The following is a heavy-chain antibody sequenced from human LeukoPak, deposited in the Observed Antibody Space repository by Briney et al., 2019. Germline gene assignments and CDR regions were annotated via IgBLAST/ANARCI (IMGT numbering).Heavy chain of an antibody. CDR1: GGSISRGDYY. J-gene: IGHJ4*02. CDR3: ARTGDYGGWNFDY. V-gene: IGHV4-30-4*01. Sequence: SETLSLTCTVSGGSISRGDYYWSWIRQPPGKGLEWIGYIYYSGSTYCNPSLKSRLTISVDTSKNQFSLKLSSVTAADTAVYYCARTGDYGGWNFDYWGQGTLVTVSS. CDR2: IYYSGST. D-gene: IGHD4-23*01.